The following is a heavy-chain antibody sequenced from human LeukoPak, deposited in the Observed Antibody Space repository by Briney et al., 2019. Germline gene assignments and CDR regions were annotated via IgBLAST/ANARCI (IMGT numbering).Heavy chain of an antibody. CDR3: ARNNVAVAGSDLLDY. CDR2: IYHSGRT. V-gene: IGHV4-30-2*01. D-gene: IGHD6-19*01. Sequence: PSQTLSLTCAVSGGSISSGGYSWSWIRQPPGKGLEWIGYIYHSGRTYYNPSLKSRVTISVDRSKNQFSLKLSSVTAADTAVYYCARNNVAVAGSDLLDYWGQGTLVTVSS. J-gene: IGHJ4*02. CDR1: GGSISSGGYS.